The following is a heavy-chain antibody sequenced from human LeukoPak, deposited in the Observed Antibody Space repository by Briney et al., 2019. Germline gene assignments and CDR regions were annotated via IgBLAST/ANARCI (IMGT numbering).Heavy chain of an antibody. CDR3: ARAQGIYGDYDSWFDP. J-gene: IGHJ5*02. CDR2: IWYDGSNK. V-gene: IGHV3-33*08. D-gene: IGHD4-17*01. Sequence: PGGSLRLSCAASGFTVSSNYMSWVRQAPGKGLEWVAVIWYDGSNKYYADSVKGRFTISRDNSKNTLYLQMNSLRAEDTAVYYCARAQGIYGDYDSWFDPWGQGTLVTVSS. CDR1: GFTVSSNY.